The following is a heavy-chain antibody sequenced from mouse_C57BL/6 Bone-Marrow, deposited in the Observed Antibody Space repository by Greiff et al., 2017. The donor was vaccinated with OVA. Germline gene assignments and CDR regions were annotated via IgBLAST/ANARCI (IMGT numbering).Heavy chain of an antibody. CDR1: GYTFTSYG. CDR3: AREGRFAY. D-gene: IGHD3-3*01. V-gene: IGHV1-81*01. CDR2: IYPRSGNT. J-gene: IGHJ3*01. Sequence: QVQLKQSGAELARPGASVKLSCKASGYTFTSYGISWVKQRTGQGLEWIGEIYPRSGNTYYNEKFKGKATLTADKSSSTAYMELRSLTSEDSAVYFCAREGRFAYWGQGTLVTVSA.